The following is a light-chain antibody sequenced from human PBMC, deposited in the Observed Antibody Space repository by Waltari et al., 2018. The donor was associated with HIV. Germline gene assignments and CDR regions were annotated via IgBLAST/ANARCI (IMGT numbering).Light chain of an antibody. Sequence: QSALTQPAAVSGATGQAITISCTGISSDVDYYNYDCWYQQHPGKAPKLMIYDVTHRPSGVSNRFSGSKSGNTASLTISGLQAEDEADYYCSSYTSSSWVFGGGTKLTVL. CDR2: DVT. CDR1: SSDVDYYNY. V-gene: IGLV2-14*03. J-gene: IGLJ3*02. CDR3: SSYTSSSWV.